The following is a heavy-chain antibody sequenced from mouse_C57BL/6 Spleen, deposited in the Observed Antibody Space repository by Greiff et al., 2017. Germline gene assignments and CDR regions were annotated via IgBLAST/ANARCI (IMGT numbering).Heavy chain of an antibody. D-gene: IGHD1-1*02. J-gene: IGHJ2*01. Sequence: QVQLQQPGAELVRPGSSVKLSCKASGYTFTSYWMHWVKQRPIQGLEWIGNIDPSDSEPHYNQQFKDKATLTVDKSSSTAYMQLSSLTSEDSAVXYCARGGSPPDYWGQGTTLTVSS. V-gene: IGHV1-52*01. CDR1: GYTFTSYW. CDR2: IDPSDSEP. CDR3: ARGGSPPDY.